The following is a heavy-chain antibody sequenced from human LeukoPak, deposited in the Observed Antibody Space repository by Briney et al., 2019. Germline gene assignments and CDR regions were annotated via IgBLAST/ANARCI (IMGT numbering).Heavy chain of an antibody. CDR2: IYYSGST. V-gene: IGHV4-39*07. CDR3: ARVLSDFLTGLFLFDY. J-gene: IGHJ4*02. Sequence: SETLSLTCTVSGGSISSSSNYWGWIRQPPGKGLEWIGSIYYSGSTYYNPSLKSRVTISVDTSKNQFSLKLSSVTAADTAVYYCARVLSDFLTGLFLFDYWGQGTLVIVSA. D-gene: IGHD3-9*01. CDR1: GGSISSSSNY.